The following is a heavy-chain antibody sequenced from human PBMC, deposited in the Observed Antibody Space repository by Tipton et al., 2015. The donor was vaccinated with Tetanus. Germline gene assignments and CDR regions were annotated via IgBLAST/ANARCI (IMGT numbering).Heavy chain of an antibody. J-gene: IGHJ6*02. D-gene: IGHD3-16*02. CDR1: GFTFSSYA. CDR2: ISGSGGST. CDR3: AKENGYNYYYYGMDV. V-gene: IGHV3-23*01. Sequence: LSLTCAASGFTFSSYAMSWVRQAPGKGLEWVSAISGSGGSTYYADSVKGRFTISRDNSKNTLYLQMNSLRAEDTAVYYCAKENGYNYYYYGMDVWGQGTTVTVSS.